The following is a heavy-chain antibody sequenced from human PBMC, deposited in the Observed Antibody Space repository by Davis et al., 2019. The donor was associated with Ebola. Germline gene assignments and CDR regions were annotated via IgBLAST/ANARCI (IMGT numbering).Heavy chain of an antibody. CDR1: GFPFSTYG. CDR3: AKRTYCTSTTCSRGLDV. D-gene: IGHD2-2*01. J-gene: IGHJ6*02. Sequence: GESLKISCAASGFPFSTYGMHWVRQAPGKGLEWVALESYDGSSKYYADSVRGRFTISRDNYKNTLYLQMDSLRSEDTAVYYCAKRTYCTSTTCSRGLDVWGQGTTVTVSS. V-gene: IGHV3-30-3*01. CDR2: ESYDGSSK.